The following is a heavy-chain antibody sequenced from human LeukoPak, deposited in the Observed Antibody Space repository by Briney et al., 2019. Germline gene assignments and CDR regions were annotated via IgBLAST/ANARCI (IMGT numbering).Heavy chain of an antibody. D-gene: IGHD2-2*01. CDR1: GGSISSSNW. CDR3: ASSLRDCSSTSCYVGP. Sequence: SETLSLTCAVSGGSISSSNWWSWVRQPPGKGLEWIGEIYHSGSTNYNPSLKSRVTISVDKSKNQFSLKLSSVTAADTAVYYRASSLRDCSSTSCYVGPWGQGTLVTVSS. J-gene: IGHJ5*02. CDR2: IYHSGST. V-gene: IGHV4-4*02.